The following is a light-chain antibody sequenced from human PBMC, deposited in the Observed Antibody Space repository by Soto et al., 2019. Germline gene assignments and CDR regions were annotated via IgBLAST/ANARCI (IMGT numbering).Light chain of an antibody. CDR2: DAS. V-gene: IGKV3-11*01. CDR3: QQRSNWPLT. J-gene: IGKJ4*01. Sequence: EIVLTQSPATLSLSPGERASLSCRASQSVGSNLAWYQQKLGQPPRLLIYDASNRATGIPARFSGSGSGTDFTLTISSLEPEDFAVYYCQQRSNWPLTFGGGTKVEVK. CDR1: QSVGSN.